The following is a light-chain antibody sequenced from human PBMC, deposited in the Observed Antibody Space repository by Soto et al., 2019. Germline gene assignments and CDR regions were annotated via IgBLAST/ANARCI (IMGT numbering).Light chain of an antibody. CDR1: SRDVGAYTY. J-gene: IGLJ2*01. V-gene: IGLV2-11*01. Sequence: QSALTQPRSVSGSPGQSVTISCTGTSRDVGAYTYVSWYQQHPGKAPKLIIYDVSKWPSGVPDRFSGSKSGNTASLTISGLQAEDEADYYCCSSAGSSTVIFGGGTKVTVL. CDR2: DVS. CDR3: CSSAGSSTVI.